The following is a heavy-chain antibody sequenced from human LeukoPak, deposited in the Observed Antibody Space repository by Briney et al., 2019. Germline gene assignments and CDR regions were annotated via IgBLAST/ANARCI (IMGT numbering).Heavy chain of an antibody. CDR1: GGSITSSGYY. J-gene: IGHJ4*02. CDR2: IYYRGST. CDR3: ARVALVSHLDY. V-gene: IGHV4-39*07. D-gene: IGHD3-10*01. Sequence: SETLSLTCSVSGGSITSSGYYWGWIRQPPGKGLEWIGSIYYRGSTHYNPSLKSRVTISVDTSKNQFSLKLSSVTAADTAVYYCARVALVSHLDYWGQGTLVTVSS.